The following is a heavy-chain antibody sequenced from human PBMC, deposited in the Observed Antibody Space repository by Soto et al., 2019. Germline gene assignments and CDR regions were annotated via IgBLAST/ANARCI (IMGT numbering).Heavy chain of an antibody. J-gene: IGHJ6*02. CDR3: AKGVGYSYGYYYYYGMDV. Sequence: GGSLRLSCAASGFTFSSYAMSWVRQAPGKGLEWVSAISGSGGSTYYADSVKGRFTISRDNSKNTLYLQMNSLRAEDTAVYYCAKGVGYSYGYYYYYGMDVWGQGTTVTVSS. D-gene: IGHD5-18*01. CDR1: GFTFSSYA. CDR2: ISGSGGST. V-gene: IGHV3-23*01.